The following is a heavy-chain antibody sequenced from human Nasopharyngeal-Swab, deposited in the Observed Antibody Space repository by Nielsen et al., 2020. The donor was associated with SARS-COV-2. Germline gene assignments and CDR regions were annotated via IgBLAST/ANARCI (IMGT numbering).Heavy chain of an antibody. J-gene: IGHJ4*02. Sequence: RQAPGKGLEWIGEINHSGSTNCNPSLKSRLTISVDTSKNQFSLKLSSVTAADTAVYYCVRRPYDFWSGYYDYYFDYWGQGTLVTVSS. D-gene: IGHD3-3*01. V-gene: IGHV4-34*01. CDR2: INHSGST. CDR3: VRRPYDFWSGYYDYYFDY.